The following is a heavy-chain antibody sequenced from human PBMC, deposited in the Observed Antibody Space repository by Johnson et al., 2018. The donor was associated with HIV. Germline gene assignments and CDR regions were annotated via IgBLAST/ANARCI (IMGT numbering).Heavy chain of an antibody. J-gene: IGHJ3*02. D-gene: IGHD4-17*01. CDR2: IDSAGSS. CDR1: DFTVGSIY. CDR3: AKGADYADYEGAFDI. V-gene: IGHV3-66*01. Sequence: VQLVESGGGLVQPGGSLRLSCAASDFTVGSIYMSWVRQAPGKGLEWVSLIDSAGSSYYSDSVAGRFTIPRDNSKNTLYLQMHSLRVEDTAVYYCAKGADYADYEGAFDIWGQGTMVTVSS.